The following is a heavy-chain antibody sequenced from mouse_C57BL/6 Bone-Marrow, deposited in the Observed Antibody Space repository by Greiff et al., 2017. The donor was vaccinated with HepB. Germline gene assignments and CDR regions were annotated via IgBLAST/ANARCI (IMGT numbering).Heavy chain of an antibody. V-gene: IGHV1-82*01. D-gene: IGHD4-1*01. Sequence: VQGVESGPELVKPGASVKISCKASGYAFSSSWMNWVKQRPGKGLEWIGRIYPGDGDTNYNGKFKGKATLTADKSSSTAYMQLSSLTSEDSAVYFCASWDEFDYWGQGTTLTVSS. CDR1: GYAFSSSW. J-gene: IGHJ2*01. CDR2: IYPGDGDT. CDR3: ASWDEFDY.